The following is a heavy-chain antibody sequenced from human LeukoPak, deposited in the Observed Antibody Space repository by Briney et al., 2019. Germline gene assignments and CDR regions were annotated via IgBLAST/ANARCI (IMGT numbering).Heavy chain of an antibody. CDR2: INHSGST. V-gene: IGHV4-34*01. CDR1: GGPFSGYY. Sequence: PSETLSLTCAVYGGPFSGYYWSWIRQPPGKGLEWIGEINHSGSTNYNPSLKSRVTISVDTSKNQFSLKLSSVTAADTAVYYCARGLHYYGSGDRDDYWGQGTLVTVSS. J-gene: IGHJ4*02. D-gene: IGHD3-10*01. CDR3: ARGLHYYGSGDRDDY.